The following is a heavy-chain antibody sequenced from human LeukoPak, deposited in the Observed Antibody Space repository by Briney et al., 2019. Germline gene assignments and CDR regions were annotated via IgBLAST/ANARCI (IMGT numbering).Heavy chain of an antibody. CDR3: ARQLGYCSSSSCYADKVDY. CDR2: IYYSGST. Sequence: SETLSLTCTVSGGSISSSSYYCGWIRQPPGKGLEWIGSIYYSGSTYYNPYLKSRVTISVDTSKNQFSLKLSSVTAADTAVYYCARQLGYCSSSSCYADKVDYWGQGTLVTVSS. V-gene: IGHV4-39*01. J-gene: IGHJ4*02. D-gene: IGHD2-2*01. CDR1: GGSISSSSYY.